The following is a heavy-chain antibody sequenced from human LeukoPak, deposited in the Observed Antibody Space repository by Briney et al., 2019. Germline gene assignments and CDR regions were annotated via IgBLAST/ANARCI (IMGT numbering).Heavy chain of an antibody. Sequence: PGGSLTLSCVASGFTFNTYAMNWVRQAPGKGLEWVSAISEGDGSTMYADSVKGRFTISTDKSKNTLYLQMNSLRAEDSAVYYCAKADCGSITCSVKDVWGNGTTVTVSS. D-gene: IGHD2-21*01. CDR3: AKADCGSITCSVKDV. V-gene: IGHV3-23*01. CDR1: GFTFNTYA. CDR2: ISEGDGST. J-gene: IGHJ6*04.